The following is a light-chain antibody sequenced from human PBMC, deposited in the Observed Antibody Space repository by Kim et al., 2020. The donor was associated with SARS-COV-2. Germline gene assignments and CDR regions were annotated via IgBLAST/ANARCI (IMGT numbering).Light chain of an antibody. CDR1: QGIGTY. CDR2: AAS. J-gene: IGKJ4*01. Sequence: DIQLTQSPSFLSASVGDRVTITCRASQGIGTYLTWFQQKPGKAPILLIYAASTLQSGVPSRFSGSGSGTEFTLTISSLQPEDFATCYCQQLDSYPLTFGGGTKVEIK. V-gene: IGKV1-9*01. CDR3: QQLDSYPLT.